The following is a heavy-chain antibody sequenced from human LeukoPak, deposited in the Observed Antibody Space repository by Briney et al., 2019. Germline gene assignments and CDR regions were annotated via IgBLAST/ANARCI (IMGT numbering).Heavy chain of an antibody. Sequence: TSETLSLTCAVSGGSISSSSWWSWVRQPPGKGLEWIGEIYHSGSTNYNPSLKSRVTISVDKSKNQFSLKLSSVTAADTAVYYCARAGYYYGSGRQLDYWGQGTLVTVSS. V-gene: IGHV4-4*02. J-gene: IGHJ4*02. CDR2: IYHSGST. D-gene: IGHD3-10*01. CDR3: ARAGYYYGSGRQLDY. CDR1: GGSISSSSW.